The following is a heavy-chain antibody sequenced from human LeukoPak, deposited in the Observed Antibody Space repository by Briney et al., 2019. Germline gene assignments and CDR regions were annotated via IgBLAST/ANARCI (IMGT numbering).Heavy chain of an antibody. D-gene: IGHD3-22*01. CDR1: GFTFSSYS. V-gene: IGHV3-33*08. CDR2: IGHDGIMT. Sequence: GGSLRLSCAASGFTFSSYSMNWVRQAPGKGLEWVAVIGHDGIMTHYAGSVKGRFTFSRDNSKSTLYLQMNSLRAEDTAVYYCARDLTSGYHDYWGQGTLVSVSS. J-gene: IGHJ4*02. CDR3: ARDLTSGYHDY.